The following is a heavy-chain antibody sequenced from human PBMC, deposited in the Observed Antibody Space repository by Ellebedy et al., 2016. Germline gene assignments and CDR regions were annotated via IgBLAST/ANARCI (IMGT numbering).Heavy chain of an antibody. CDR1: VYIFTTYG. CDR3: ASSQWELLQGYYYYYGMDV. Sequence: ASVKVSCKASVYIFTTYGISWVRQAPGHGLEWMGWISTYNGNTDYAQKFQGRVTMTADTSTSIAYMELSSLRSEDTAVYYCASSQWELLQGYYYYYGMDVWGQGTTVTVSS. D-gene: IGHD1-26*01. V-gene: IGHV1-18*01. CDR2: ISTYNGNT. J-gene: IGHJ6*02.